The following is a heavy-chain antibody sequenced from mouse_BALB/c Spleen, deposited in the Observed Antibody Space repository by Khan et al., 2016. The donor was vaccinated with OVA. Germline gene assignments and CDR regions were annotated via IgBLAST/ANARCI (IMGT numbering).Heavy chain of an antibody. CDR1: GFNIKDTY. CDR2: IDPANGNT. CDR3: ASIDA. V-gene: IGHV14-3*02. J-gene: IGHJ2*01. Sequence: VQLKESGAELVKPGASVKLSCTASGFNIKDTYMHWVKQRPEQGLEWIGRIDPANGNTKYDPKFQGKVTITADTSSNTAYLQLSSLTSEDTAVYYCASIDAWGQGTTLTVSS.